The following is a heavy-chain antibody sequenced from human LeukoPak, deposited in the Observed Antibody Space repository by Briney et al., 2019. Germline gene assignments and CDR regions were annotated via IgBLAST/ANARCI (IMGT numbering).Heavy chain of an antibody. Sequence: GASVKVSCKASGYTFTGYYMHWVRQAPGQGLEWMGRIIPIFGTANYAQKFQGRVTITTDESTSTAYMELSSLRSEDTAVYYCARGYLGIDYYYYYYMDVWGKGTTVTVSS. CDR2: IIPIFGTA. CDR3: ARGYLGIDYYYYYYMDV. V-gene: IGHV1-69*05. D-gene: IGHD7-27*01. J-gene: IGHJ6*03. CDR1: GYTFTGYY.